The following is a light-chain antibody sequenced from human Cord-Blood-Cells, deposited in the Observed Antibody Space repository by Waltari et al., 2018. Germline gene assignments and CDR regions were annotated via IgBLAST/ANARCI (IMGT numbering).Light chain of an antibody. J-gene: IGLJ3*02. CDR2: DVS. CDR1: SSDVGGYTY. Sequence: QSALTQPASVSGSPGQSLTISCTGTSSDVGGYTYVSWYQQHPGKAPKLMIYDVSNRPSGVSNRFSGSKSGNTASLTISGLQAEDDADYYCSSYTSSSTRVFGGGTKLTVL. V-gene: IGLV2-14*03. CDR3: SSYTSSSTRV.